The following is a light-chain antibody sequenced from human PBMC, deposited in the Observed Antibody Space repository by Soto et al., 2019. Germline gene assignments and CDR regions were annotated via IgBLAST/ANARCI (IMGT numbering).Light chain of an antibody. Sequence: DIVLTQSPGTLSLSPGERATLSCRASQSISSNDLAWYHQRPGQAPRLLIFVASSRATGIPDRFRGSGSGTDFTLTISRLEPEDFAVYYCQQYGSSPYTFGQGTKLEIK. CDR3: QQYGSSPYT. J-gene: IGKJ2*01. CDR2: VAS. V-gene: IGKV3-20*01. CDR1: QSISSND.